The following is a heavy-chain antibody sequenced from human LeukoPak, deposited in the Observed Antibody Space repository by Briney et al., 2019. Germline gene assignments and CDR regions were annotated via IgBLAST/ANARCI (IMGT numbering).Heavy chain of an antibody. CDR3: ARSLMGVVAAIDSYYFDY. D-gene: IGHD2-15*01. J-gene: IGHJ4*02. Sequence: GGSLRLSCAASGFTFSSYEMNWVRQAPGKGLEWVSYISSSGNTIYYADSVRGRFTISRDNAKNSLYLQMNSLRAEDTAVYYCARSLMGVVAAIDSYYFDYWGQGTLVTVSS. CDR1: GFTFSSYE. CDR2: ISSSGNTI. V-gene: IGHV3-48*03.